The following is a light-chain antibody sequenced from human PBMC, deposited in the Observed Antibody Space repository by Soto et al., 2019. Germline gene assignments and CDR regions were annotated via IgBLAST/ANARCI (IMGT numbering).Light chain of an antibody. J-gene: IGLJ1*01. Sequence: QSALTQPPSASGSPGQSVTISCTGTSSDVGGYNYVSWYQQHPGKAPKLMIYEVSKRPSGVPDRFSGSKSGNTASLTVSGIQAEDEADYYCSSYAGSNNAYVFGTGTKLTVL. CDR2: EVS. V-gene: IGLV2-8*01. CDR1: SSDVGGYNY. CDR3: SSYAGSNNAYV.